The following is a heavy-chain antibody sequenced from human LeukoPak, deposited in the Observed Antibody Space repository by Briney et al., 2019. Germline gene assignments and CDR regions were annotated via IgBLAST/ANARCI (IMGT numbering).Heavy chain of an antibody. CDR1: GFTFSSYA. CDR2: INEDGSEK. V-gene: IGHV3-7*01. D-gene: IGHD2-15*01. J-gene: IGHJ4*02. Sequence: GGSLRLSCAASGFTFSSYAMSWVRQAPGKGLEWVAHINEDGSEKNYVDSVKGRFTISRDNAKNSLFLQMNSLRAEDTAVYYCASTRGLGSDYWGQGTLVTVSS. CDR3: ASTRGLGSDY.